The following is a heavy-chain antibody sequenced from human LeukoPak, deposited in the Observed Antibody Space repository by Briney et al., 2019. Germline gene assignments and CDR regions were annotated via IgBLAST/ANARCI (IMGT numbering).Heavy chain of an antibody. CDR3: ARVFLERLTSGYFDN. J-gene: IGHJ4*02. CDR2: ISDEGHQK. V-gene: IGHV3-30-3*01. D-gene: IGHD3-3*01. Sequence: GGSLRLSCAASGFTFSDYAMHWVRQGPGKGLEWVAVISDEGHQKYYGDSVKGRFTVSRDNPKNTLYLQMNSLRDDDTAVYYCARVFLERLTSGYFDNWGQGTLVTVSP. CDR1: GFTFSDYA.